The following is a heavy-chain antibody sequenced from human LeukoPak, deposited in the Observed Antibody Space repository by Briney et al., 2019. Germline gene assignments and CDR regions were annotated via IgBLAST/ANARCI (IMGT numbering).Heavy chain of an antibody. J-gene: IGHJ4*02. CDR1: GDSITSFY. CDR3: ASGYRDGPFDY. CDR2: IYYTGST. Sequence: SETLSLTCTVSGDSITSFYWSWIRQPPGKGLEWIGFIYYTGSTNYNPSVRRRVSMSIDTAKNQFSLRLRSVTAADTAIYYCASGYRDGPFDYWSQGALVIVSS. V-gene: IGHV4-59*01. D-gene: IGHD5-18*01.